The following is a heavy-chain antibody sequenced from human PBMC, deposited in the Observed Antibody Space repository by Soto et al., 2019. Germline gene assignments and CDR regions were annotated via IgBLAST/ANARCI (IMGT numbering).Heavy chain of an antibody. D-gene: IGHD3-16*02. CDR1: GFALDSYG. Sequence: EVQLLESGGGLVQPGGSLRLSCAASGFALDSYGMSWVRQAPGRGLDWVSAISGSSGSAYYAGSVKGRFTISRDNSKKTAYLQMHSLRAEDTAISYCARIRGVIVGGPDYWGQGTLVTVSS. V-gene: IGHV3-23*01. CDR3: ARIRGVIVGGPDY. J-gene: IGHJ4*02. CDR2: ISGSSGSA.